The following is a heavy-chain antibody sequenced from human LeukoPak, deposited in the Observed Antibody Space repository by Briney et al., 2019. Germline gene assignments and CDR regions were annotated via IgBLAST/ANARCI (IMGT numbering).Heavy chain of an antibody. V-gene: IGHV1-8*01. D-gene: IGHD3-3*01. CDR3: ARVWGLRFLEWLFIGYAFDI. CDR2: MNPNSGNT. Sequence: ASVKVSCKASGYTFTSYDINWVRQATGQGLEWMGWMNPNSGNTGYAQKFQGRVTMTRNTSISTAYMELSSLRSEDTAVYYCARVWGLRFLEWLFIGYAFDIWGQGTMVTVSS. CDR1: GYTFTSYD. J-gene: IGHJ3*02.